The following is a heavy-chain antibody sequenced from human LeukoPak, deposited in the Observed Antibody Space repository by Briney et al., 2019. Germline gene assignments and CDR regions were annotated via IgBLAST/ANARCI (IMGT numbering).Heavy chain of an antibody. J-gene: IGHJ5*02. Sequence: SETLSLTCTVAGASISSYYGSWIRQPPGKGLEWMWNIHYIASTNYNPSLKSRVTISVDTSKNQFSLKLSSVTAADTAVYYCARRGGSGWYINWFDPWGQGTLITVCS. V-gene: IGHV4-59*08. D-gene: IGHD6-19*01. CDR1: GASISSYY. CDR3: ARRGGSGWYINWFDP. CDR2: IHYIAST.